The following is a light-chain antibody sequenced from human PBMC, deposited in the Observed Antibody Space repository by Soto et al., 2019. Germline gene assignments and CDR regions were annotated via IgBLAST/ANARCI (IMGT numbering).Light chain of an antibody. CDR1: QSVSTY. J-gene: IGKJ4*02. V-gene: IGKV3-11*01. Sequence: EIVLTQSPATLSLSPEERATLSCRASQSVSTYLAWYQQKPGQAPRRLVYAASNRATGIPARFSGSGSGTDFTLTIASLEPEDSAACYCQHRSKFGGGTKVEIK. CDR2: AAS. CDR3: QHRSK.